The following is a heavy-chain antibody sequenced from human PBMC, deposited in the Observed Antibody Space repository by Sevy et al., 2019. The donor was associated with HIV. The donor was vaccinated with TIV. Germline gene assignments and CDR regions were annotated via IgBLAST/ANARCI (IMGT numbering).Heavy chain of an antibody. D-gene: IGHD3-10*01. CDR1: GFIFSDYG. V-gene: IGHV3-33*01. CDR2: VWYDGNIK. J-gene: IGHJ4*02. Sequence: GGSLRLSCAASGFIFSDYGMHWVRQSPVNGLEWVAVVWYDGNIKYYADSVKGRFTISRDNSKNTLYLQMNNLRAEDTAVYYCASDSLLPVMVSMVRGALSYYFDYWGQGTLVTVSS. CDR3: ASDSLLPVMVSMVRGALSYYFDY.